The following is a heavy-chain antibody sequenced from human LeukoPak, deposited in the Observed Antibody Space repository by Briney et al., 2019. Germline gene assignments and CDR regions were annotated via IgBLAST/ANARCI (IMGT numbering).Heavy chain of an antibody. D-gene: IGHD2-15*01. CDR2: IIPILGIA. CDR1: GGTFSSYA. CDR3: ARDFCSGGSCYRWCDP. J-gene: IGHJ5*02. V-gene: IGHV1-69*04. Sequence: GASVKVSCKASGGTFSSYAISWVRQAPGQGLEWMGRIIPILGIANYAQKFQGRVSITADKSTSTAYMELSSLRSEDTAVYYCARDFCSGGSCYRWCDPWGQGTLVTVSS.